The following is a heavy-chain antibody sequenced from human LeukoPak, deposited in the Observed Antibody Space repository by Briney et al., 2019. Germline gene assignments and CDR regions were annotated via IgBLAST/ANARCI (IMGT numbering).Heavy chain of an antibody. J-gene: IGHJ1*01. Sequence: TGGSLRLSCAASGFTVSSNYMSWVRQAPGKGLEWVSVIYSGGSTYYADSVKGRFTISRDNSKNTLYLQMSSLRVEDTAVYYCARDPPGIAASVSGGWGQGTLVTVSS. D-gene: IGHD6-13*01. V-gene: IGHV3-53*01. CDR2: IYSGGST. CDR1: GFTVSSNY. CDR3: ARDPPGIAASVSGG.